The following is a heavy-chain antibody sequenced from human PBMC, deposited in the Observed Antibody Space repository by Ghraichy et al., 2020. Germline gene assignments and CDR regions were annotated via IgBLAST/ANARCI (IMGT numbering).Heavy chain of an antibody. D-gene: IGHD3-22*01. V-gene: IGHV3-21*01. J-gene: IGHJ3*02. CDR1: GFTFSSYS. CDR3: ARDTGYDISAFDI. CDR2: ISSSSSYI. Sequence: LSLTCAASGFTFSSYSMNWVRQAPGKGLEWGSSISSSSSYIYYADSVKGRFTISRDNAKNSLYLQMNSLGAEDTAVYYCARDTGYDISAFDIWGQGTLVTVSS.